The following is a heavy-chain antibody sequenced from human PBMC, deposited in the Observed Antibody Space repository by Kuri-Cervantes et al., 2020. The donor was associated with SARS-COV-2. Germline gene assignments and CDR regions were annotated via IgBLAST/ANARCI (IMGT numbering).Heavy chain of an antibody. CDR2: IYSGGSGT. Sequence: GESLKISCAASGFTFSSYAMSWVRQAPGKGLEWVSVIYSGGSGTYYADSVKGRFTTSRDNSKNTLYLQMNSLRAEDTAVYYCAKDQDYYDSSGQFDYWGQGTLVTVSS. CDR1: GFTFSSYA. V-gene: IGHV3-23*03. J-gene: IGHJ4*02. CDR3: AKDQDYYDSSGQFDY. D-gene: IGHD3-22*01.